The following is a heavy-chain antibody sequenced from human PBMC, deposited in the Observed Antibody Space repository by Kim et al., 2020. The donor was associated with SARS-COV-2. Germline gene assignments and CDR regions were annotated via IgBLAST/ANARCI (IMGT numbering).Heavy chain of an antibody. CDR3: ARGGIVVVPAANWFDP. V-gene: IGHV5-10-1*01. D-gene: IGHD2-2*01. J-gene: IGHJ5*02. Sequence: GESLKISCKGSGYSFTSYWISWVRQMPGKGLEWMGRIDPSDSYTNYSPSFQGHVTISADKSISTAYLQWSSLKASDTAMYYCARGGIVVVPAANWFDPWGQGTLVTVSS. CDR1: GYSFTSYW. CDR2: IDPSDSYT.